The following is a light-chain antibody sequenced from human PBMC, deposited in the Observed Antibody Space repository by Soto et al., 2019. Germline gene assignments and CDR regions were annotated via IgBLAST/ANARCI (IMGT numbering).Light chain of an antibody. V-gene: IGKV3-15*01. CDR2: GAS. Sequence: EVVMTQSPATLSVSPGERATLSCRASQSVSSNLAWYQQKPGQAPRLLIYGASTRATGIPARFSGSESGTDFTPTISSLQSEDFAVYYCQPDNNWPPTFGPGTKVDIK. CDR3: QPDNNWPPT. J-gene: IGKJ3*01. CDR1: QSVSSN.